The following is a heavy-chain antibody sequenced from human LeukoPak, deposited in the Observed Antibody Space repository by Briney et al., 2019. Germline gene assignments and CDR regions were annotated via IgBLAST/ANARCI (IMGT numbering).Heavy chain of an antibody. D-gene: IGHD1-26*01. J-gene: IGHJ4*01. CDR1: GFTFSSYE. V-gene: IGHV3-48*03. CDR3: ARIGESYYIGPYYFDY. CDR2: ISSSGNTI. Sequence: PWGSLRLSCAASGFTFSSYEMNWVRQAPGKGLEWVSYISSSGNTIYYADSVKGRFTISRDNAKNSLHLQMDSLRAEDTAVYYCARIGESYYIGPYYFDYWGQGTLVTVSS.